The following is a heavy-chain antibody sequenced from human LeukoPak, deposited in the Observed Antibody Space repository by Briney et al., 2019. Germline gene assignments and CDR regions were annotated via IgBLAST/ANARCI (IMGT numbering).Heavy chain of an antibody. Sequence: TSETLSLTCTVSGGSISSYYWSWIRQPPGKGLEWIGYIYYSGSTNYNPSLKSRVTISVDTSKNQFSPKLSSVTAADTAVYYCAGRYYYDSSGLDAFDIWGQGTMVTVSS. CDR2: IYYSGST. CDR1: GGSISSYY. V-gene: IGHV4-59*08. J-gene: IGHJ3*02. CDR3: AGRYYYDSSGLDAFDI. D-gene: IGHD3-22*01.